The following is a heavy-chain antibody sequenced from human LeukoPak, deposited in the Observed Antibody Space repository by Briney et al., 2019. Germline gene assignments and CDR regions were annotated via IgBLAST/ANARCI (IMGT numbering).Heavy chain of an antibody. CDR1: GYTFGSNG. V-gene: IGHV1-18*01. D-gene: IGHD2-15*01. CDR3: TRYCSGGRCSVFDY. Sequence: ASVKVSCKASGYTFGSNGISWVRQAPGQGLEWMGWISGHNGDMTYAQMFQSRVTMTTDTSTSTAYMELRSLRSDDTAVYYCTRYCSGGRCSVFDYWGQGTLVTVSS. J-gene: IGHJ4*02. CDR2: ISGHNGDM.